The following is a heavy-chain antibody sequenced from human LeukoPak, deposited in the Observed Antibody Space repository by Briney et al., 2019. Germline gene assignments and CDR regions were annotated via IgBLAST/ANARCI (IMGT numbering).Heavy chain of an antibody. CDR2: IYHSGST. Sequence: PSETLSLTCAVSGYSISSGYYWGWIRQPPGKGLEWIGGIYHSGSTYYNPSLKSRVTISVDTSKNQFSLKLSSVTAADTAVYYCARLDDSSGYPMNYWGQGTLVTVSS. J-gene: IGHJ4*02. CDR1: GYSISSGYY. CDR3: ARLDDSSGYPMNY. V-gene: IGHV4-38-2*01. D-gene: IGHD3-22*01.